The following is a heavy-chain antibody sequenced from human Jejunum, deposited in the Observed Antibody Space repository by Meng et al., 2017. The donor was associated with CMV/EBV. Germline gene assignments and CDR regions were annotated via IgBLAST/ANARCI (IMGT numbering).Heavy chain of an antibody. D-gene: IGHD4-17*01. CDR3: ARGGNPEYGDYTN. J-gene: IGHJ4*02. CDR2: INTNTGNP. V-gene: IGHV7-4-1*02. CDR1: GYRFISYA. Sequence: CKASGYRFISYALNWVRQAPGQGLEWMGWINTNTGNPTYAQGFTGRFVFSLDSSVSTAYLQISNLKAEDTAVYYCARGGNPEYGDYTNWGQGTLVTVSS.